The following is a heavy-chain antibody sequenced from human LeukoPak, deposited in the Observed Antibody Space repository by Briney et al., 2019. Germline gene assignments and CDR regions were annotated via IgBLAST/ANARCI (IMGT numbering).Heavy chain of an antibody. V-gene: IGHV3-23*01. CDR2: ISGSDGST. Sequence: GGSLRLSCAASGFTFSSYAMSWVRQAPGKGLEWVSAISGSDGSTYYADSVKGRFTISRDNSKNTLYLQMNSLRAEDTAVYYCAKDSGDTAMVTGTLDYWGQGTLVTVSS. D-gene: IGHD5-18*01. J-gene: IGHJ4*02. CDR3: AKDSGDTAMVTGTLDY. CDR1: GFTFSSYA.